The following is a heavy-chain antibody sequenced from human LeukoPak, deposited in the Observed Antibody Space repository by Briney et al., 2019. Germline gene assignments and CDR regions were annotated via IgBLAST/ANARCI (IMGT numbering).Heavy chain of an antibody. D-gene: IGHD6-19*01. CDR3: ARDNGSGWVLWFDP. J-gene: IGHJ5*02. V-gene: IGHV1-24*01. CDR1: GYTLTELS. CDR2: FDPEDGET. Sequence: ASVKVSCKVSGYTLTELSMHWVRQAPGKGLEWMGGFDPEDGETIYAQKFQGRVTMTRDTSTSTVYMELSSLRSEDTAVYYCARDNGSGWVLWFDPWGQGTLVTVSS.